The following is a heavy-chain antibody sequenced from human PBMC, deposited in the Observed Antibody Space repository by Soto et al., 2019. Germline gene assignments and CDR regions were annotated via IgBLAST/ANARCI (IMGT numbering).Heavy chain of an antibody. CDR3: ARVAMEEARSGWYDYYYYYGMDV. CDR2: IYHSGST. Sequence: PSETLSLTCAVSGGSISSSNWWSWVRQPPGKGLEWIGEIYHSGSTNYNPSLKSRVTISVDKSKNQFSLRLSSVTAADTAVYYCARVAMEEARSGWYDYYYYYGMDVWGQGTTVTVSS. V-gene: IGHV4-4*02. J-gene: IGHJ6*02. CDR1: GGSISSSNW. D-gene: IGHD6-19*01.